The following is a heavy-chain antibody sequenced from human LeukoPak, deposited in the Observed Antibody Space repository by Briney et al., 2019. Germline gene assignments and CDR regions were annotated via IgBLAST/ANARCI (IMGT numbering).Heavy chain of an antibody. CDR1: GGSFSGYY. V-gene: IGHV4-34*01. CDR2: INHSGST. CDR3: ARSRGYSYAHYYYYMDV. D-gene: IGHD5-18*01. Sequence: SETLSLTCAVYGGSFSGYYWSWIRQPPGKGLEWIGEINHSGSTDYNPSLKSRVTISVDTSKNQFSLKLSSVTAADTAVYYCARSRGYSYAHYYYYMDVWGKGTTVTVSS. J-gene: IGHJ6*03.